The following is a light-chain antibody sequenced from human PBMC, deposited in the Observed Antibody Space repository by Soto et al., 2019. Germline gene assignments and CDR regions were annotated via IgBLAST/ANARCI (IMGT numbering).Light chain of an antibody. Sequence: QSALTQPASVSGSPGQSITISCTGTSSDVGGYNYVSWYQQHPGNAPKLIIYDVSDRPSGVSDRFSGSKSGNTASLTISGLQAEDEADYFCSSYASSITSVLFGGGTKVTVL. V-gene: IGLV2-14*01. J-gene: IGLJ2*01. CDR1: SSDVGGYNY. CDR3: SSYASSITSVL. CDR2: DVS.